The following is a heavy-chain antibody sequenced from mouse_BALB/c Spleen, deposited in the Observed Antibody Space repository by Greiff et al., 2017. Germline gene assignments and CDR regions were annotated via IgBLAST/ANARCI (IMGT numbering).Heavy chain of an antibody. V-gene: IGHV5-12-1*01. J-gene: IGHJ1*01. CDR3: ARHGRTTAAWYFDV. D-gene: IGHD1-2*01. Sequence: EVQGVESGGGLVKPGGSLKLSCAASGFAFSSYDMSWVRQTPEKRLEWVAYISSGGGSTYYPDTVKGRFTISRDNAKNTLYLQMSSLKSEDTAMYYCARHGRTTAAWYFDVWGAGTTVTVSS. CDR2: ISSGGGST. CDR1: GFAFSSYD.